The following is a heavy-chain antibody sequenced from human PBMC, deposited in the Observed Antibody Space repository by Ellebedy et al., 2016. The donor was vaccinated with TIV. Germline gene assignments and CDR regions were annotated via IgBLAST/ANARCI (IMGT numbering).Heavy chain of an antibody. V-gene: IGHV3-11*01. CDR2: ISSSGSTI. J-gene: IGHJ5*02. Sequence: GESLKISCAASGFTFSDYYMSWIRQAPGKGLEWVSYISSSGSTIYYADSVKGRFTISRDNAKNSLYLQMNSLRAEDTAVYYGARDRPRAVVVAATGIGGWFDPWGQGTLVTVSS. CDR1: GFTFSDYY. CDR3: ARDRPRAVVVAATGIGGWFDP. D-gene: IGHD2-15*01.